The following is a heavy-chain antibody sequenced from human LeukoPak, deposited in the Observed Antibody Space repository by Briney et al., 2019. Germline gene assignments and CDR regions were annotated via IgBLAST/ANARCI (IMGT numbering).Heavy chain of an antibody. D-gene: IGHD6-13*01. Sequence: GGSLRLSCAASGFTFDDYAMHSVRQAPGRGLEWVSGISWNSGSIGYADSVKGRFTISRDNAKNSLYLQMNSLRAEDTALYYCAKDSGIAAIDYYGMDVWGQGTTVTVSS. CDR3: AKDSGIAAIDYYGMDV. CDR2: ISWNSGSI. J-gene: IGHJ6*02. CDR1: GFTFDDYA. V-gene: IGHV3-9*01.